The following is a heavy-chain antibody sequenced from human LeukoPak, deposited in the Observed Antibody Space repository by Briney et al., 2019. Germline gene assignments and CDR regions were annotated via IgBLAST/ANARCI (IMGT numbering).Heavy chain of an antibody. CDR1: GFPFRSYA. CDR3: AKEDWLRRDFYGMDV. CDR2: ITDDEDT. V-gene: IGHV3-23*01. J-gene: IGHJ6*02. D-gene: IGHD5-12*01. Sequence: GGSLRLSCVASGFPFRSYAMTWVRQTPGKGLESVSVITDDEDTYHADSVKGRFTISRDNSQNTVFLQMNSLRVEDTAVYYCAKEDWLRRDFYGMDVWGQGTTVTVSS.